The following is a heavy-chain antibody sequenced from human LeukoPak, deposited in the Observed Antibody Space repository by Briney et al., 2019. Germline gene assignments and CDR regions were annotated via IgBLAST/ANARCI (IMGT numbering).Heavy chain of an antibody. Sequence: GGSLTLSCAAPGFTFSSYAMSWVRQAPGKGLEWVSAISGSGGSTYYADSVKGRFTISRDNSKNTLYLQMNSLRAEDTAVYYCAYPAGEVTVDYWGQGTLVTVSS. CDR1: GFTFSSYA. D-gene: IGHD3-10*01. V-gene: IGHV3-23*01. CDR2: ISGSGGST. CDR3: AYPAGEVTVDY. J-gene: IGHJ4*02.